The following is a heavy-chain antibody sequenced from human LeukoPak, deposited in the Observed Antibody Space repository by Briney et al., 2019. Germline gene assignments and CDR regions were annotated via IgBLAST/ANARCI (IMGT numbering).Heavy chain of an antibody. Sequence: GASVKVSCKASGYTFTGYYMHWVRQAPGQGLEWMGWINPNSGGTNYAQKFQGRVTMTRDTSISTAYMELSRLRSDDTAVYYCAREDSSSLVWFDPWGQGTLVTVSS. D-gene: IGHD6-13*01. V-gene: IGHV1-2*02. CDR3: AREDSSSLVWFDP. CDR2: INPNSGGT. CDR1: GYTFTGYY. J-gene: IGHJ5*02.